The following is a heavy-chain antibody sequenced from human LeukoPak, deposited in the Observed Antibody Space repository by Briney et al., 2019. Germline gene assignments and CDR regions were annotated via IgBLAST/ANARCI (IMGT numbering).Heavy chain of an antibody. V-gene: IGHV4-34*01. CDR1: GGSFSGYY. Sequence: SETLSLTCAVYGGSFSGYYWSWLRQPPGKGLEWIGEINHSGSTNYNPSLKSRVTISVDTSKNQFSLKLSSVTAADTAVYYCARGNCSSTSCYLVDYWGQGTLVTVSS. CDR2: INHSGST. J-gene: IGHJ4*02. D-gene: IGHD2-2*01. CDR3: ARGNCSSTSCYLVDY.